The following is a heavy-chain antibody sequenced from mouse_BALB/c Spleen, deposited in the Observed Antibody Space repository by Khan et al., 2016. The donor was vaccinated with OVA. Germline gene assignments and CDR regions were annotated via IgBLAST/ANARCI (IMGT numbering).Heavy chain of an antibody. Sequence: EVQLQQSGPELVKPGASVKISCKASGYSFTGYFMNWVMQSHGKSLEWIGRINPHIGETFYNQKFKGKAILTVDESWRTVHMELRSLASEDSAVYYCARNNGSDFDYWRQGTTLTVSS. CDR1: GYSFTGYF. CDR3: ARNNGSDFDY. V-gene: IGHV1-20*02. J-gene: IGHJ2*01. CDR2: INPHIGET. D-gene: IGHD1-1*01.